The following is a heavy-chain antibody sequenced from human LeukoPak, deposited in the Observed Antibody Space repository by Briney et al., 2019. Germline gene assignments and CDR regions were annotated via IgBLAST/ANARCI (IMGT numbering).Heavy chain of an antibody. Sequence: SETLSLTCTVSGGSISSSSYYWGWIRQPPGKGLEWIGSIYYSGSTYYNPSLKSRVTISVDTSKNQFSLKLSSVTAADTAVYYCARVHSGYELIDYWGQGTLVTVSS. CDR3: ARVHSGYELIDY. D-gene: IGHD5-12*01. J-gene: IGHJ4*02. V-gene: IGHV4-39*07. CDR2: IYYSGST. CDR1: GGSISSSSYY.